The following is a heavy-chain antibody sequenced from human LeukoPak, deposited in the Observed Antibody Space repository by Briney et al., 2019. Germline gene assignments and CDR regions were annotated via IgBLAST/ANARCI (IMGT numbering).Heavy chain of an antibody. V-gene: IGHV3-33*01. CDR2: IWYDGSNK. CDR3: ARDGGSCLDYGMDV. CDR1: GFTFSSYG. D-gene: IGHD2-15*01. J-gene: IGHJ6*02. Sequence: GRSLRLSCAASGFTFSSYGMHWVRQAPGKGLEWVAVIWYDGSNKYYADSVKGRFTISRDNSKNTLYLQMNSLRAEDTAVYYCARDGGSCLDYGMDVWGQGTTVTVSS.